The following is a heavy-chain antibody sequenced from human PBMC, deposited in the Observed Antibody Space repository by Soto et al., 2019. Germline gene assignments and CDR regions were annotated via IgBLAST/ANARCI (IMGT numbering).Heavy chain of an antibody. D-gene: IGHD3-10*01. CDR1: GYTFTNYG. V-gene: IGHV1-18*04. CDR3: VRHSHRSHYYGSGSYYFDY. CDR2: ISGYNGNT. Sequence: GASVKVSCKASGYTFTNYGISWVRQAPGQGLEWMGWISGYNGNTKYARNLQGRVTMSTDTSTSTAYMELRSLRSDDTAVYYCVRHSHRSHYYGSGSYYFDYWGQRIMVTVSS. J-gene: IGHJ4*02.